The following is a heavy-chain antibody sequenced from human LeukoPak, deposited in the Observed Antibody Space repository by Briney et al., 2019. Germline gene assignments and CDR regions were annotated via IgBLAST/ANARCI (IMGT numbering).Heavy chain of an antibody. CDR1: GFTFSSYA. V-gene: IGHV3-23*01. CDR3: AKDWGITIFGVVTPYYYYYMDV. Sequence: GGSLRLSCAASGFTFSSYAMSWVRQAPGKGLEWVSAISGSGGSTYYADSVKGRFTISRDNSKNTLYLQMNSLRAEDTAVYYCAKDWGITIFGVVTPYYYYYMDVWGKGTTVTVSS. CDR2: ISGSGGST. J-gene: IGHJ6*03. D-gene: IGHD3-3*01.